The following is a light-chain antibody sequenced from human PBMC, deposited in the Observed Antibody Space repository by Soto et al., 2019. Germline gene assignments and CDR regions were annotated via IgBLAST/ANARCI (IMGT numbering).Light chain of an antibody. Sequence: EIVMTQSPATLSVSPGERATLSCRASQSVSTTLAWYQQKHGQAPSLLIYGAFTRATGIPARFSGTGSGTEFTLTISSLQSEDFALYYCQQYNDWPLTFGQGPRWIS. CDR2: GAF. J-gene: IGKJ1*01. CDR3: QQYNDWPLT. V-gene: IGKV3-15*01. CDR1: QSVSTT.